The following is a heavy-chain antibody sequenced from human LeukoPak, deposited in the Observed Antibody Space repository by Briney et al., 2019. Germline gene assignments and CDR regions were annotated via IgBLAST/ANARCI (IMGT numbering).Heavy chain of an antibody. CDR1: GFTFSSYS. D-gene: IGHD3-3*01. CDR3: ANGLSEEWLLNWFDP. J-gene: IGHJ5*02. V-gene: IGHV3-23*01. Sequence: AGGSLRLSCAASGFTFSSYSMNWVRQAPGKGLEWVSAISGSGGSTYYADSVKGRFTISRDNSKNTLYLQMNSLRAEDTAVYYCANGLSEEWLLNWFDPWGQGTLVTVSP. CDR2: ISGSGGST.